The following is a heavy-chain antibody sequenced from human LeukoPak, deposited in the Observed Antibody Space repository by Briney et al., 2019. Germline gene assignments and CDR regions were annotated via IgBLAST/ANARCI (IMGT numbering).Heavy chain of an antibody. CDR1: GFTFSSYA. J-gene: IGHJ6*03. V-gene: IGHV3-30-3*01. CDR2: ISYDGSNK. CDR3: ATKKTRGAKKRPLLPAAAGTDYYYMDV. Sequence: PGRSLRLSCAASGFTFSSYAMHWVRQAPGKGLEWVAVISYDGSNKYYADSVKGRFTISRDNSKNTLYLQMNSLRAEDTAVYYCATKKTRGAKKRPLLPAAAGTDYYYMDVWGKGTTVTVSS. D-gene: IGHD6-13*01.